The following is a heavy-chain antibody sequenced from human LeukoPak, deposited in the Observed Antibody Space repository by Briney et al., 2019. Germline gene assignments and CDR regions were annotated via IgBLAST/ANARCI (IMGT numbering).Heavy chain of an antibody. V-gene: IGHV3-30*02. CDR1: GFTFSSYG. Sequence: GGSLRLSCAASGFTFSSYGMHWVRQAPGKGLEWVAFIRYDGSNKYYADSVKGRFTISRDNSKNTLYLQMNSLRAEDTAVYYCTRDRPSPAYGSGSYNYYYYMDVWGKGTTVTISS. D-gene: IGHD3-10*01. CDR3: TRDRPSPAYGSGSYNYYYYMDV. J-gene: IGHJ6*03. CDR2: IRYDGSNK.